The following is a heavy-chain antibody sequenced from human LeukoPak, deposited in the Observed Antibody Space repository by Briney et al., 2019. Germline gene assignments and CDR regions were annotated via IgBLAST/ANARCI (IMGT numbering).Heavy chain of an antibody. D-gene: IGHD3-22*01. V-gene: IGHV1-46*01. J-gene: IGHJ4*02. CDR3: AREAITMIVVVPHYSFDY. CDR1: GYTFTSYY. CDR2: INPSGGST. Sequence: ASVKVSCKASGYTFTSYYMHWVRQAPGQGLEWMGIINPSGGSTSYAQKFQGRVTMNRDTSTSTVYMELSSLRSEDTAVYYCAREAITMIVVVPHYSFDYWGQGTLVTVSS.